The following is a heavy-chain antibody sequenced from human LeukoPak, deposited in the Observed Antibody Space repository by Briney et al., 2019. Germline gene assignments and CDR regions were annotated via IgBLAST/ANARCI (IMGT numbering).Heavy chain of an antibody. CDR2: ISSNGGST. D-gene: IGHD5-18*01. V-gene: IGHV3-64D*09. Sequence: GGSLRLSCSSSGFTFSSYAMHWVRQAPGKGLEYVSAISSNGGSTYYADSVKGRFTISRDNSKNTLYLQMSSLRAEDTAVYYCVKDLRGTAMVYYFDYWGQGTLVTVSS. CDR1: GFTFSSYA. J-gene: IGHJ4*02. CDR3: VKDLRGTAMVYYFDY.